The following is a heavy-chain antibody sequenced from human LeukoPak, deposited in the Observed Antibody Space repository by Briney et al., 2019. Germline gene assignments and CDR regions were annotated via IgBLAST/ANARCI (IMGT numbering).Heavy chain of an antibody. CDR1: GYTFTGYY. CDR2: IIPILGIA. J-gene: IGHJ3*02. Sequence: SVKVSCKASGYTFTGYYMHWVRQAPGQGLEWMGRIIPILGIANYAQKFQGRVTITADKSTSTAYMELSSLRSEDTAVYYCARESSGYWGAFDIWGQGTMVTVSS. V-gene: IGHV1-69*04. CDR3: ARESSGYWGAFDI. D-gene: IGHD3-22*01.